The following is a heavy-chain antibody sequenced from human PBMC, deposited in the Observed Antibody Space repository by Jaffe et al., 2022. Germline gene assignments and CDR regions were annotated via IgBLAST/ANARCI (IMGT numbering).Heavy chain of an antibody. J-gene: IGHJ6*03. D-gene: IGHD3-10*01. Sequence: QEQLVESGGGVVQPGRSLRLSCAASGFPFSSYVMHWVRQAPGKGLEWVASILYDGENKWYAESVKGRLTISRDNAKNTLYLEVNSLRSEDTAVYYCAKEAIRGGLYMDVWGRGTTVIVSS. CDR3: AKEAIRGGLYMDV. V-gene: IGHV3-30*18. CDR2: ILYDGENK. CDR1: GFPFSSYV.